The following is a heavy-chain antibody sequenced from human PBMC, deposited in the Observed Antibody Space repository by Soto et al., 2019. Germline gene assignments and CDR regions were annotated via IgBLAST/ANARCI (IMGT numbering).Heavy chain of an antibody. V-gene: IGHV1-69*06. CDR1: GDTFSSYS. D-gene: IGHD3-22*01. CDR2: IIPIFGAA. CDR3: AISRWVVVSHTHHYRMDF. J-gene: IGHJ6*02. Sequence: SVKVSCKASGDTFSSYSISWVRQAPGHGLEWMGGIIPIFGAANYAQTFQGRVTITADMSTSTAYMDLSSLRSEDTAVYSCAISRWVVVSHTHHYRMDFWGQGTTVTVS.